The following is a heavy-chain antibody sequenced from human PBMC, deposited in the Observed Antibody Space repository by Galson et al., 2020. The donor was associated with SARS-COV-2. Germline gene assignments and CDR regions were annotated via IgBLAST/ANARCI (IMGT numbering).Heavy chain of an antibody. V-gene: IGHV3-7*01. Sequence: PGGSLRLSCAASGFTFSSNWMSWVRQAPGKGLEWVANIKQDGSERYYADSVKGRFTVSSDYPENSVYLQMNSLRVEDTALYYCARDQDGYNDFWGRGTLVTVSS. CDR1: GFTFSSNW. D-gene: IGHD5-18*01. J-gene: IGHJ4*02. CDR3: ARDQDGYNDF. CDR2: IKQDGSER.